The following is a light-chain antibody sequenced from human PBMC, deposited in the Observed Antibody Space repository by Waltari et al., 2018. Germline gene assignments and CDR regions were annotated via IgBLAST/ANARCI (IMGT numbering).Light chain of an antibody. CDR3: CSYAGGSFV. CDR2: EGR. CDR1: SSDVGGYNL. J-gene: IGLJ1*01. V-gene: IGLV2-23*01. Sequence: QSALTQPASVSGSPGQSLTLSCTGTSSDVGGYNLVSWYQQHPGKAPKLMIYEGRKRPSGLSYRFSGSKSGNTAFLTISGLQAEDEADYYCCSYAGGSFVFGTGTKVTVL.